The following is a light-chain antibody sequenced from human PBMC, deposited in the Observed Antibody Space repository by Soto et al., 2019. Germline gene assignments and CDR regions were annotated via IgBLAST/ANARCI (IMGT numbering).Light chain of an antibody. Sequence: QMTQSASSLSVSFGEKIIITCRASRDVGSDVSWYQQKTGQAPKLLIYAASNLYTGVPSRFSGSRSGTEFTLTISSLQPEDFASYYCLQDYGDSWTFGQGTKVDI. J-gene: IGKJ1*01. CDR1: RDVGSD. CDR2: AAS. CDR3: LQDYGDSWT. V-gene: IGKV1-6*02.